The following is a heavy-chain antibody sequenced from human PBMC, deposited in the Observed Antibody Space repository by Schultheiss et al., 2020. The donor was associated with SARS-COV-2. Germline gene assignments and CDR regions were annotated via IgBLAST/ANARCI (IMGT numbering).Heavy chain of an antibody. D-gene: IGHD2-21*01. V-gene: IGHV3-53*01. J-gene: IGHJ4*02. CDR2: IYSGGST. CDR1: GFTFSSYS. Sequence: GGSLRLSCEASGFTFSSYSMNWVRQAPGKGLEWVSVIYSGGSTYYADSVKGRFTISRDNSKNTLYLQMNSLRAEDTAVYYCARAVWFDYWGQGTLVTVSS. CDR3: ARAVWFDY.